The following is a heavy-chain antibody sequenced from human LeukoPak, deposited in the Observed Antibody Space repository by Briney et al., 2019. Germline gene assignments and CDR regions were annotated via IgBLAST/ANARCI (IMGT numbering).Heavy chain of an antibody. V-gene: IGHV1-69*05. J-gene: IGHJ4*02. CDR2: IIPIFGTA. D-gene: IGHD3-16*02. Sequence: SVKVSCKASGGTFSSYAISWVRQAPGQGLEWMGRIIPIFGTANYAQKFQGRVTITTDESTSTAYMELSSLRSEDTAVYYCAGETYVWGSYRSFDYWGQGTLVTVSS. CDR3: AGETYVWGSYRSFDY. CDR1: GGTFSSYA.